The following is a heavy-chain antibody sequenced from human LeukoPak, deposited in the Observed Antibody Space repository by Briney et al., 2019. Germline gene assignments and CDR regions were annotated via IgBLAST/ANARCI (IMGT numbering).Heavy chain of an antibody. CDR2: IYYSGRN. Sequence: SETLSLTCTVSGGSISSDYWSWIRQPPGKGLEWIGYIYYSGRNIYNPSLKSRVTISVDTSKNQFSLKLSSVTAADTAVYYCARGFMSIAARWGQGTLVTVSS. CDR3: ARGFMSIAAR. CDR1: GGSISSDY. J-gene: IGHJ4*02. D-gene: IGHD6-6*01. V-gene: IGHV4-59*01.